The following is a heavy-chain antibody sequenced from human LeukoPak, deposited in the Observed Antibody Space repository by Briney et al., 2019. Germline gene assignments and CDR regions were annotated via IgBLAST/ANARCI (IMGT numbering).Heavy chain of an antibody. CDR2: IYTSGST. CDR3: ARHYYSSGSFDY. CDR1: GGSFSGYY. V-gene: IGHV4-59*10. J-gene: IGHJ4*02. Sequence: PSETLSLTCAVYGGSFSGYYWSWIRQPAGKGLEWLGRIYTSGSTNYNPSLKSRVTISVDTSKNQFSLNLSFVTAADTAVYYCARHYYSSGSFDYWGQGTLVTVSS. D-gene: IGHD3-10*01.